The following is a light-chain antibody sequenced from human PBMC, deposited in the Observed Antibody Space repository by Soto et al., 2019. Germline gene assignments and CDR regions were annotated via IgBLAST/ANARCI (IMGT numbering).Light chain of an antibody. Sequence: DIQMTQSPSTLSASVGDRVTITCRASQSISSWLAWYQQKPGKDPKLLIYKASSLESGVPSRFSGSGSATDFTLTITRLEPEDFAVYYCQQYATSPQTFGQGTKVEIK. CDR3: QQYATSPQT. V-gene: IGKV1-5*03. CDR1: QSISSW. J-gene: IGKJ1*01. CDR2: KAS.